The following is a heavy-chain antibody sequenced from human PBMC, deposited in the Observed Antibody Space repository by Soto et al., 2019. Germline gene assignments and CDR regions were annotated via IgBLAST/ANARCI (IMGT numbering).Heavy chain of an antibody. J-gene: IGHJ6*02. CDR1: GGSISSYY. CDR2: IYYSGST. CDR3: ARSLATVRGYYGMDV. Sequence: PSETLSLTCTVSGGSISSYYWSWVRQPPGKGLEWIGYIYYSGSTNYNPSLKSRVTISVDTSKNQFSLKLSSVTAADTAVYYCARSLATVRGYYGMDVWGQGTTVTVSS. V-gene: IGHV4-59*01. D-gene: IGHD4-4*01.